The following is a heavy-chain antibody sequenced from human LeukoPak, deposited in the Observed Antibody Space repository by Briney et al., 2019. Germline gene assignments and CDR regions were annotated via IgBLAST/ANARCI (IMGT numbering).Heavy chain of an antibody. CDR2: ISSSRNVI. CDR1: EFIFRSYT. D-gene: IGHD3-22*01. Sequence: GGSLRLSCVASEFIFRSYTINWVRQAPGKGLEWVSSISSSRNVIYYADSLRGRFTISRDNAKYSVYLQMDSLRVEDTAVYYCTRDLSGSDRDDYWGQGTLVTVSS. J-gene: IGHJ4*02. V-gene: IGHV3-21*01. CDR3: TRDLSGSDRDDY.